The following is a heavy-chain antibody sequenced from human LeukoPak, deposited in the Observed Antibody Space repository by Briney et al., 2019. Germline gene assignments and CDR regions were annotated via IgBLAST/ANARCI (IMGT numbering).Heavy chain of an antibody. CDR2: INPNSGDT. Sequence: GASVKVSCKASGYTFTVYYMHWVRQAPGQGLEWMGWINPNSGDTKYAQKFQGRVTMTRDTSISTAYMELSRLRSGDTALYYCATQRGSYLWGTDFDYWGQGTLVTVSS. D-gene: IGHD3-16*01. CDR1: GYTFTVYY. J-gene: IGHJ4*02. V-gene: IGHV1-2*02. CDR3: ATQRGSYLWGTDFDY.